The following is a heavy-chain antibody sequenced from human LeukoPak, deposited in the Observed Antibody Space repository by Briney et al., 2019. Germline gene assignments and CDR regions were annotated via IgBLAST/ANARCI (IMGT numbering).Heavy chain of an antibody. J-gene: IGHJ4*02. CDR2: INPKSGGT. CDR1: GYTFNGYY. Sequence: GASVKVSCKASGYTFNGYYMRWVRQAPGQGLEWMGWINPKSGGTNYAQKFQGRVTITRDTSITTAYMELSRLRSDDTAVYYCARGYYGSGSPDYWGQGTLVTVSS. V-gene: IGHV1-2*02. CDR3: ARGYYGSGSPDY. D-gene: IGHD3-10*01.